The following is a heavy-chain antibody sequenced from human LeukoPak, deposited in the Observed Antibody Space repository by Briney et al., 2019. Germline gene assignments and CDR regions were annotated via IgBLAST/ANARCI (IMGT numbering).Heavy chain of an antibody. D-gene: IGHD2-2*01. J-gene: IGHJ6*03. CDR3: ASSTHYYYMDV. V-gene: IGHV3-30*04. Sequence: GGSLRLSCAASGFTFSSYAMHWVRQAPGKGLEWVAVISYDGSNKYYADSVKGRFTISRDNSKNTLYLQMNSLRAEDTAVYYCASSTHYYYMDVWGKGTTVTVSS. CDR2: ISYDGSNK. CDR1: GFTFSSYA.